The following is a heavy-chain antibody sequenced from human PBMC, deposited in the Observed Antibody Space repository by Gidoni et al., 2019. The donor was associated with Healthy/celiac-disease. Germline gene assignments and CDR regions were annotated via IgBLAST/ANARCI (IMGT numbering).Heavy chain of an antibody. D-gene: IGHD2-2*01. CDR2: IIPIFGTA. CDR3: ARAVGYCSSTSCANWFDP. V-gene: IGHV1-69*06. Sequence: QVQLVQSGAEVKKPGSSVKVSCKASGDTFSSYAISWVRQAPGQGLEWMGGIIPIFGTANYAQKFQGRVTITADKSTSTAYMELSSLRSEDTAVYYCARAVGYCSSTSCANWFDPWGQGTLVTVSS. CDR1: GDTFSSYA. J-gene: IGHJ5*02.